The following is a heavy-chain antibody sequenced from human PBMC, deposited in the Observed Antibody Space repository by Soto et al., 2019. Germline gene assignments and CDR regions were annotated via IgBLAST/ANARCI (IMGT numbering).Heavy chain of an antibody. J-gene: IGHJ4*02. D-gene: IGHD1-1*01. Sequence: QVHLVQSGAEVKKPGASVKVSCKASGYTFTSYGITWVRQAPGQGLEWMGWISAHNGNTDYAQKLQGRVIVTRDTSTRTAYMELSSLRSDDTDVYYWARGRYGDYWGQGALVTVSS. CDR2: ISAHNGNT. CDR1: GYTFTSYG. V-gene: IGHV1-18*01. CDR3: ARGRYGDY.